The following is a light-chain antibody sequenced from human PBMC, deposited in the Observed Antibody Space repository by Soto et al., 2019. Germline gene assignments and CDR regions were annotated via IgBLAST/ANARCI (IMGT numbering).Light chain of an antibody. CDR3: QSHDSSLNSWV. CDR2: VNN. J-gene: IGLJ3*02. Sequence: QSVLTQPPSVSGAPGQSVTISCTGSSSNIGAGSDVHWYQHLPGTAPKLLIYVNNKRPSGVPDRFSGSKSGTSASLAITGLQADDEADYYCQSHDSSLNSWVFGGGTKLTVL. V-gene: IGLV1-40*01. CDR1: SSNIGAGSD.